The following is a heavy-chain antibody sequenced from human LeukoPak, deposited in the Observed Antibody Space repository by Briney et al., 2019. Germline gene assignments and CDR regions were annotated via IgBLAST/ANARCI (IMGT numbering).Heavy chain of an antibody. V-gene: IGHV3-7*01. Sequence: VGSLRLSCAASGFTFSMYWMSWVRQAPGKGLEWVANIKQDGSERNYVDSVKGRFTISRDNAKNSLYLQMNSLRVEDTAIYYCAAGGGAFNIWGQGTMVTVSS. CDR1: GFTFSMYW. CDR3: AAGGGAFNI. J-gene: IGHJ3*02. CDR2: IKQDGSER. D-gene: IGHD3-16*01.